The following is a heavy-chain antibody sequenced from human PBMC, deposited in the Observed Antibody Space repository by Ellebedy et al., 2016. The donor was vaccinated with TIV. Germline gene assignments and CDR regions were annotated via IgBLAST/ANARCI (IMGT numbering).Heavy chain of an antibody. CDR1: GGTFSSYA. CDR3: ARDELGDGYSDY. Sequence: SVKVSCXASGGTFSSYAISWVRQAPGQGLEWMGGIIPIFGTANYAQKLQGRVTMTTDTSTSTAYMELRSLRSDDTSVYYCARDELGDGYSDYWGQGTLVTVSS. D-gene: IGHD5-24*01. V-gene: IGHV1-69*05. CDR2: IIPIFGTA. J-gene: IGHJ4*02.